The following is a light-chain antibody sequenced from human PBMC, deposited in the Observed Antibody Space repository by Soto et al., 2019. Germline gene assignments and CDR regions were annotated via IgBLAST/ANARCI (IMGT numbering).Light chain of an antibody. J-gene: IGLJ2*01. CDR1: RSNIGNNY. CDR3: GTWDSSLSAVV. V-gene: IGLV1-51*01. CDR2: DNN. Sequence: QSVLTQPPSVSAAPGQKVTISCSGRRSNIGNNYVSWYQQLPGTAPKLLIYDNNERPSGIPYRFSGSKSGTSATLGITGLQTGDEADYYCGTWDSSLSAVVFGGGTKLTVL.